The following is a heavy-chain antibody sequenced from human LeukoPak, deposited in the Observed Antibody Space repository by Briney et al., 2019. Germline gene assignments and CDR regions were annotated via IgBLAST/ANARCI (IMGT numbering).Heavy chain of an antibody. J-gene: IGHJ4*02. Sequence: SETLSLTCAVSGGSISSSNWRSWVRQPPGKGLEWIGEVYHSGSTNYNPSLKSRVTISVDKSKNQFYLMLSSVTAADTAVYYCARVGYTSSWYYFDYWGQGTLVTVSS. CDR2: VYHSGST. D-gene: IGHD6-13*01. CDR1: GGSISSSNW. V-gene: IGHV4-4*02. CDR3: ARVGYTSSWYYFDY.